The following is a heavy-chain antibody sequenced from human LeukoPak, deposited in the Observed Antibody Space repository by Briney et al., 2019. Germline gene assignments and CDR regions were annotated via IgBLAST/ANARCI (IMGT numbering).Heavy chain of an antibody. CDR3: AREVTSYSGDY. CDR2: INNSGRTV. Sequence: GGSLRLSCAASGFTFSNFEMDWVRQAPGKGLEWISYINNSGRTVKYADSVKGRFTISRDNAKNSLYLQMNSLRAEDTAVYYCAREVTSYSGDYWGQGTLATVSS. V-gene: IGHV3-48*03. CDR1: GFTFSNFE. J-gene: IGHJ4*02. D-gene: IGHD1-26*01.